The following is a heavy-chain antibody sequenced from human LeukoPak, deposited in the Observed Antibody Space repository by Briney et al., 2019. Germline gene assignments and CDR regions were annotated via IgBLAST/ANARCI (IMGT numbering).Heavy chain of an antibody. CDR3: ARTPLVGATTFDY. D-gene: IGHD1-26*01. J-gene: IGHJ4*02. Sequence: SETLSLTCTVSGGSISSYYWSWIRQPPGKGLEWIGYIYYSGSTNYNPSLKSRVTISVDTSKNQFSLKLSPVTAADTAVYYCARTPLVGATTFDYWGQGTLVTVSP. V-gene: IGHV4-59*01. CDR2: IYYSGST. CDR1: GGSISSYY.